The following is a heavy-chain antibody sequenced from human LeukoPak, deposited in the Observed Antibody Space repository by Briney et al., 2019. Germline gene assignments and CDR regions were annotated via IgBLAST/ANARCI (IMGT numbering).Heavy chain of an antibody. CDR3: ARDTVVVPAEPPTPDY. J-gene: IGHJ4*02. D-gene: IGHD2-2*01. Sequence: ASVKVSCKASGYTFTSYGISWVRQAPGQGLEWMGWISAYNGNTNYAQKLQGRDTMTTDTSTSTAYMELRSLRSDDTAVYYCARDTVVVPAEPPTPDYWGQGTLVTVSS. CDR1: GYTFTSYG. V-gene: IGHV1-18*01. CDR2: ISAYNGNT.